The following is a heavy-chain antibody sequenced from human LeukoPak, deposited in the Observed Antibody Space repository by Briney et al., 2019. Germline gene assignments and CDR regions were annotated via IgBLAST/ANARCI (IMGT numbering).Heavy chain of an antibody. CDR2: ISAYNGNT. D-gene: IGHD2-2*01. V-gene: IGHV1-18*04. Sequence: ASVKVSCKASGYTFINNWMHWVRQAPGQGLEWMGWISAYNGNTRYAQKLQGRVTMTTDSSTSTAYMELRSLRSDDTAVYYCARGPIIDIVVIPAAADYYHMDVWGKGTTVTVSS. J-gene: IGHJ6*03. CDR1: GYTFINNW. CDR3: ARGPIIDIVVIPAAADYYHMDV.